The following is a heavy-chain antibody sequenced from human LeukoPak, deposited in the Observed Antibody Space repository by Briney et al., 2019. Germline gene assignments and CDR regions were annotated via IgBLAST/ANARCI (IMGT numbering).Heavy chain of an antibody. CDR3: ARLYYYFSGTYSRYFDY. CDR2: IYSGGTT. V-gene: IGHV3-53*01. Sequence: GGSLRLSCAASGFTFSSYAMSWVRQAPGKGLEWVSIIYSGGTTYYADSVKGRFTISRDNSKNTLYLQMNSLRAEDTAVYYCARLYYYFSGTYSRYFDYWGQGTLVTVSS. D-gene: IGHD3-10*01. CDR1: GFTFSSYA. J-gene: IGHJ4*02.